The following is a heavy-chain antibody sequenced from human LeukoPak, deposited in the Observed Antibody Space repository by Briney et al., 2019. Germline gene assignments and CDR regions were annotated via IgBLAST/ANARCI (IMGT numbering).Heavy chain of an antibody. J-gene: IGHJ4*02. D-gene: IGHD3-22*01. Sequence: KPSETLSLTCTVSGGSISSSSYYWGWIRQPPGKGLEWIGSIYYSGSTYYNPSLKSRVTISVDTSKNQFSLKLSSVTAADTAVYYCARVGAAYYYDSSGYYWGVGGYFDYWGQGTLVTVSS. CDR1: GGSISSSSYY. CDR3: ARVGAAYYYDSSGYYWGVGGYFDY. V-gene: IGHV4-39*01. CDR2: IYYSGST.